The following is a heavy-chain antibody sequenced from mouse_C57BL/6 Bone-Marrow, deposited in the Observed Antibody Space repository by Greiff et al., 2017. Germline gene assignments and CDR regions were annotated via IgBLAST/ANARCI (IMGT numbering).Heavy chain of an antibody. CDR3: AREGGGSSLFAY. D-gene: IGHD1-1*01. J-gene: IGHJ3*01. Sequence: QVQLQQPGAELVMPGASVKLSCKASGYTFTSYWMHWVKQRPGQGLEWIGEIDPSDSYTNYNQKFKGKSTLTGDKATSTAYLQLSSLTSEDSAVYYCAREGGGSSLFAYWGQGTLVTVSA. V-gene: IGHV1-69*01. CDR1: GYTFTSYW. CDR2: IDPSDSYT.